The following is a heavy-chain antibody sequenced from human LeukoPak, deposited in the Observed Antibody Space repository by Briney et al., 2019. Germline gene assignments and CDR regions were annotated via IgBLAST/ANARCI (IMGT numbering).Heavy chain of an antibody. Sequence: SETLSLTCTVSGYSISSGYYWGWIRQPAGKGLEWIGRIYTSGSTNYNPSLKSRVTISVDTSKNQFSLKLSSVTAADTAVYYCAREGMTTDYYYYMDVWGKGTTVTISS. CDR1: GYSISSGYY. J-gene: IGHJ6*03. V-gene: IGHV4-61*02. D-gene: IGHD4-11*01. CDR3: AREGMTTDYYYYMDV. CDR2: IYTSGST.